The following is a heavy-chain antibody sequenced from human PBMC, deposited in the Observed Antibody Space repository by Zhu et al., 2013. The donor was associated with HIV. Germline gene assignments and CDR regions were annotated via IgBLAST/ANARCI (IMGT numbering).Heavy chain of an antibody. CDR2: ISHAGRT. J-gene: IGHJ4*02. CDR1: NGSFSPYH. Sequence: QVQLQQWGAGLLKPSETLSLTCAVYNGSFSPYHWSWIRQSPGKGLEWIGEISHAGRTTYNPSLKSRVTIALDTSKTQFSLTLNSVTAADTAVYYCARARGGCRAGNCYLDFIFDFWGQGIMVTVSS. V-gene: IGHV4-34*01. D-gene: IGHD2-15*01. CDR3: ARARGGCRAGNCYLDFIFDF.